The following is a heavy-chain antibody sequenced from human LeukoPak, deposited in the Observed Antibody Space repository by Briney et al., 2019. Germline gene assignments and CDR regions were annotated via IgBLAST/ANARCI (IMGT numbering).Heavy chain of an antibody. CDR3: ARSQEWDPKQLGFKYFDY. J-gene: IGHJ4*02. D-gene: IGHD1-26*01. CDR1: GFSFHGDG. CDR2: INWNGGDK. V-gene: IGHV3-20*04. Sequence: GGSLRLSCAASGFSFHGDGMSWVRQAPGKGLEWVSGINWNGGDKRYADSVRGRFTISRDNAKNSLYLHMNSLRGEDTALYYCARSQEWDPKQLGFKYFDYWGQGTLVTVSS.